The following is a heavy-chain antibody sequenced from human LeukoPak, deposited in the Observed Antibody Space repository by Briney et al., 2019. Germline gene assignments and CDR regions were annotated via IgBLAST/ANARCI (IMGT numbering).Heavy chain of an antibody. V-gene: IGHV1-69*13. CDR1: GGTFSSYA. Sequence: GATVKVSCKASGGTFSSYAISWVRQAPGQGLEWMGGIIPIFGTANYAQKFQGRVTITADESTSTAYMELSSLRSEDTAVYYCARARRERVGARNYYYYYMDVWGKGATVTISS. D-gene: IGHD1-26*01. CDR3: ARARRERVGARNYYYYYMDV. CDR2: IIPIFGTA. J-gene: IGHJ6*03.